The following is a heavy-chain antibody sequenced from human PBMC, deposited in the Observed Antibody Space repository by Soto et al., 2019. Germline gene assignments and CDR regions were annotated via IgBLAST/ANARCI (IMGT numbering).Heavy chain of an antibody. Sequence: ASVKVSCKASGYTFTSYDINWVRQATGQGLEWMGWMNPNSGNTGYAQKFQGRVTMTRNTSISTAYMELSSLRSEDTAVYYCARGHCTNGVCYFRYFDYWGQGTLVTVSS. CDR2: MNPNSGNT. D-gene: IGHD2-8*01. CDR3: ARGHCTNGVCYFRYFDY. J-gene: IGHJ4*02. V-gene: IGHV1-8*01. CDR1: GYTFTSYD.